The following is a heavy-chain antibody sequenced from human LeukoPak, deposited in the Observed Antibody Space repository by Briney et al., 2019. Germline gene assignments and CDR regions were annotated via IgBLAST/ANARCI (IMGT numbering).Heavy chain of an antibody. CDR2: ISGSGGST. Sequence: GGSLRLSCAASGFTFSSYAMSGVRQAPGKGLEWVSAISGSGGSTYYADSVKGRFTISRDNSKNTLYLQMNSLRAEDTAVYYCAKGLGYCSSTSCYAFDYWGQGTLVTVSS. CDR1: GFTFSSYA. V-gene: IGHV3-23*01. CDR3: AKGLGYCSSTSCYAFDY. D-gene: IGHD2-2*01. J-gene: IGHJ4*02.